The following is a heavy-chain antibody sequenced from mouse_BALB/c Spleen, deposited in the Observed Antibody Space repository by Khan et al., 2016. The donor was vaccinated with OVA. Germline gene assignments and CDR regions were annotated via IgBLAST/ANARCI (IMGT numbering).Heavy chain of an antibody. CDR2: INTYTGEP. CDR3: ARVGYSGTMDY. V-gene: IGHV9-3-1*01. CDR1: GYTFTNYG. J-gene: IGHJ4*01. Sequence: QVQLKQSGPELKKPGETVKISCKASGYTFTNYGMNWAKQAPGKGLKWMGWINTYTGEPTYADDFKGRFAFSLETSASTAYLQINNLKNEDTATYFCARVGYSGTMDYWGQGTSVTVSS. D-gene: IGHD2-14*01.